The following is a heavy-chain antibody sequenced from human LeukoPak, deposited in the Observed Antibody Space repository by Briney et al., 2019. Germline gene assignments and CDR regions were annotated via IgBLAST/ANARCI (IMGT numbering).Heavy chain of an antibody. V-gene: IGHV1-18*01. CDR1: GYTFSSYG. J-gene: IGHJ3*02. CDR2: ISTYNGNT. Sequence: ASVKVSCKASGYTFSSYGVTWVRQAPGQGLEWMGWISTYNGNTYYAQRLQGRVTMTTDTSTTTAYMELRSLRSDDTAVYFCARDLAYCGRDCYSDTFDIWGQGTMVTVSS. D-gene: IGHD2-21*02. CDR3: ARDLAYCGRDCYSDTFDI.